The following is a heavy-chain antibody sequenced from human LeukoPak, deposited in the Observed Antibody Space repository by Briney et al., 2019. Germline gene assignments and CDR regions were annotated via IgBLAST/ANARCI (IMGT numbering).Heavy chain of an antibody. CDR1: GYTFTGYY. CDR3: AREYSSGWYWFDP. Sequence: ASVKVSCKASGYTFTGYYMHWVRQAPGQGLERMGWINPNSGGTNYAQKFQGRVTMTRDTSISTAYMELSRLRSDDTAVYYCAREYSSGWYWFDPWGQGTLVTVSS. CDR2: INPNSGGT. V-gene: IGHV1-2*02. J-gene: IGHJ5*02. D-gene: IGHD6-19*01.